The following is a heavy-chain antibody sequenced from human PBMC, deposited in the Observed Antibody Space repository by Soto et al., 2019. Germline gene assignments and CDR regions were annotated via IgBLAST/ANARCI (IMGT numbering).Heavy chain of an antibody. CDR1: GFTFSSYS. J-gene: IGHJ4*02. Sequence: PGGSLRLSCAASGFTFSSYSMNWVRQAPGKGLEWVSYISSSSSTIYYADFVKGRFTISRDNAKNSLYLQMNSLRAEDTAVYYCAGGSVLLWFGELFYWGQGTLVTVSS. CDR2: ISSSSSTI. V-gene: IGHV3-48*01. CDR3: AGGSVLLWFGELFY. D-gene: IGHD3-10*01.